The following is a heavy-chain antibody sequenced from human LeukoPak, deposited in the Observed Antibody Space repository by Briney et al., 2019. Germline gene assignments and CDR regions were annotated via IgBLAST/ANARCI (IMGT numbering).Heavy chain of an antibody. Sequence: SETLSLTCTVSGGSISSGSYYWSWIRQPAGKGLEWIGRIYASGSTNYNPSLKSRVTISVDTSKNQFSLKVSSVTAADTAVYYCARSSGYYFEYFHHWGQGTLVTVSS. J-gene: IGHJ1*01. D-gene: IGHD3-22*01. CDR2: IYASGST. CDR1: GGSISSGSYY. V-gene: IGHV4-61*02. CDR3: ARSSGYYFEYFHH.